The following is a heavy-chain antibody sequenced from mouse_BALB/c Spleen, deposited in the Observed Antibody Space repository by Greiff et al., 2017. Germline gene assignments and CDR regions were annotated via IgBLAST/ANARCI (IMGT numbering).Heavy chain of an antibody. Sequence: EVQRVESGGGLVKPGGSLKLSCAASGFTFSDYYMYWVRQTPEKRLEWVATISDGGSYTYYPDSVKGRFTISRDNAKNNLYLQMSSLKSEDTAMYYCARDRGYYGTSYDRYFDVWGAGTTVTVSS. V-gene: IGHV5-4*02. CDR2: ISDGGSYT. CDR3: ARDRGYYGTSYDRYFDV. CDR1: GFTFSDYY. J-gene: IGHJ1*01. D-gene: IGHD1-1*01.